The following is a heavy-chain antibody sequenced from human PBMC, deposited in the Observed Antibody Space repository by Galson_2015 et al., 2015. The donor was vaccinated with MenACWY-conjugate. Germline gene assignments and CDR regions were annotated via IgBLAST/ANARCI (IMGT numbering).Heavy chain of an antibody. CDR3: ARDGEAYCGGDCYPNYFDY. CDR1: GFTFSSYS. V-gene: IGHV3-21*01. J-gene: IGHJ4*02. Sequence: SLRLSCAASGFTFSSYSMNWVRQAPGKGLEWVSSISSSSSYIYYADSVKGRFTISRDNAKNSLYLQMNSLRAEDTAVYYCARDGEAYCGGDCYPNYFDYWGQGTLVTVSS. CDR2: ISSSSSYI. D-gene: IGHD2-21*02.